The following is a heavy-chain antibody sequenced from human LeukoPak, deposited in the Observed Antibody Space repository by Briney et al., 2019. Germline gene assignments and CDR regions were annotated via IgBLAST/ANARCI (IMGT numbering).Heavy chain of an antibody. CDR3: TRREWSGLQNYYYMDV. Sequence: GGSLRLSCAASGFSFSGSAINWVRQASGKGLEWVGRIRSKANSYATAYAASVKGRFTISRDDSKNTAYLQMNSLKTEDTAVYYCTRREWSGLQNYYYMDVWGKGTTVTVSS. CDR1: GFSFSGSA. V-gene: IGHV3-73*01. J-gene: IGHJ6*03. D-gene: IGHD3-3*01. CDR2: IRSKANSYAT.